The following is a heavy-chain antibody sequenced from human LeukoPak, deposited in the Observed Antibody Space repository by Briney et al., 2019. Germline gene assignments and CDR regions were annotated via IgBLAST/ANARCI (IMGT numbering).Heavy chain of an antibody. D-gene: IGHD3-16*01. CDR1: GGSFSGYY. V-gene: IGHV4-34*01. Sequence: SETLSLTCAVYGGSFSGYYWSWIRQPPGKGLEWIGEINHSGRTNYNPSLNSRVTISVDTSKNQFSLKLSSVTAADTAVYYCARQNYGAAPLRYWGQGTLVTVSS. J-gene: IGHJ4*02. CDR2: INHSGRT. CDR3: ARQNYGAAPLRY.